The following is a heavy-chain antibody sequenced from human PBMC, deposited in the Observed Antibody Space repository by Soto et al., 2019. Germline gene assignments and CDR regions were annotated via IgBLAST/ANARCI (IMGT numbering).Heavy chain of an antibody. CDR3: ARDKITGLFDY. CDR2: INHSGST. V-gene: IGHV4-34*01. Sequence: QEQLQQWGAGLLKPSETLSLTCAVYGASFSGYYWTWIRQPPGTGLEWIGEINHSGSTNYNPSLKSRVTISVDTSKNQFSLKLTSVTAADTAVYYCARDKITGLFDYWGQGTLVTVSS. CDR1: GASFSGYY. J-gene: IGHJ4*02. D-gene: IGHD2-8*02.